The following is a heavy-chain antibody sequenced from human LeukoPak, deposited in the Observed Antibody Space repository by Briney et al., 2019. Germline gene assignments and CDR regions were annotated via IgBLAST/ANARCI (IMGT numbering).Heavy chain of an antibody. CDR3: ARDGQRDTRPY. Sequence: SETLSLTCTVSGGSISSSSYYWGWIRQSPGKGLEWIGSIYYSGSTYYNPSPKSRVTISVDTSKNQFSLKLSSVTAADTAVYYCARDGQRDTRPYWGQGTLVTVSS. CDR1: GGSISSSSYY. J-gene: IGHJ4*02. CDR2: IYYSGST. V-gene: IGHV4-39*07. D-gene: IGHD5-18*01.